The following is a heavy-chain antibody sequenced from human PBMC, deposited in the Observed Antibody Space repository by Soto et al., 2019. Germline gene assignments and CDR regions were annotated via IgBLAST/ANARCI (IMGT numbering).Heavy chain of an antibody. CDR3: ARVWDIVVVPAFSGMDV. Sequence: ASVKVSCKASGYTFTSYDINWVRQATGQGLEWMGWMNPNSGNTGYAQKFQGRVTMTRNTSISTAYMELSSLRSEDTAVYYCARVWDIVVVPAFSGMDVWGHGTTVTVSS. CDR1: GYTFTSYD. J-gene: IGHJ6*02. CDR2: MNPNSGNT. V-gene: IGHV1-8*01. D-gene: IGHD2-2*01.